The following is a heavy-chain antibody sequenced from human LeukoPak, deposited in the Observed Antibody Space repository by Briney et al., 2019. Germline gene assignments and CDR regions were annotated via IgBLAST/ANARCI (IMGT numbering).Heavy chain of an antibody. CDR3: ARDLLRDFWSGWKGTYYYYGMDV. CDR1: GGAFSSYA. D-gene: IGHD3-3*01. V-gene: IGHV1-69*13. J-gene: IGHJ6*02. CDR2: IIPIFGTA. Sequence: GASVKVSCKASGGAFSSYAISWVRQAPGQGLEWMGGIIPIFGTANYAQKFQGRVTITADESTSTAYMELSSLRSEDTAVYYCARDLLRDFWSGWKGTYYYYGMDVWGQGTTVTVSS.